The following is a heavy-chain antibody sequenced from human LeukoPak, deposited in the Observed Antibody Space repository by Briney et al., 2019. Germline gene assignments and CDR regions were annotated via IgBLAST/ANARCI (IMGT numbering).Heavy chain of an antibody. V-gene: IGHV3-73*01. CDR3: TRHPWDKDAFDI. D-gene: IGHD1-26*01. Sequence: GGSLRLSCAASGFTFSGSAMHWARQASGKGLEWVGRIRSKANSYATAYAASVKGRFTISRDDSKNTAYLQMNSLKTEDTAVYYCTRHPWDKDAFDIWGQGTMVTVSS. CDR1: GFTFSGSA. J-gene: IGHJ3*02. CDR2: IRSKANSYAT.